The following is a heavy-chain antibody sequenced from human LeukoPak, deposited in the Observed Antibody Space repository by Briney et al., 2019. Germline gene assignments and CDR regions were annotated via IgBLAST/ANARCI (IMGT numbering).Heavy chain of an antibody. V-gene: IGHV1-69*13. CDR1: GYIFSDYY. J-gene: IGHJ6*02. CDR2: IIPIFSTK. D-gene: IGHD4-23*01. Sequence: SVKVSCKASGYIFSDYYMHWVRQAPGQGLEWMGGIIPIFSTKNYAQRFQDRVILTADESTSTAYMELSSLRSEDTAVYYCARGNSRWSTPSSSYYYCMDVWGQGTTVAVSS. CDR3: ARGNSRWSTPSSSYYYCMDV.